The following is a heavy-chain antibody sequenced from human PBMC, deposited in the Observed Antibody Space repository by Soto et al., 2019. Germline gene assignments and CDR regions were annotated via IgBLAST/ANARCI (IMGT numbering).Heavy chain of an antibody. CDR3: ATLPLGYCISTSCSSRYYYYGMDV. D-gene: IGHD2-2*01. V-gene: IGHV3-23*01. CDR1: GFTFSSYA. CDR2: ISGSGGST. J-gene: IGHJ6*02. Sequence: GGSLRLSCAASGFTFSSYAMSWVRQAPGKGLEWVSAISGSGGSTYYADSVKGRFTISRDNSKNTLYLQMNSLRAEDTAVYYCATLPLGYCISTSCSSRYYYYGMDVWGQGTTVTVSS.